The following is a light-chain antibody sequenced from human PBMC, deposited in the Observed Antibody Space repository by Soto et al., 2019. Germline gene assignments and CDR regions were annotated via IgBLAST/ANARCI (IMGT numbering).Light chain of an antibody. Sequence: DIQLTQSPSFLSASVGDRVTITCRASQAINSHLAWYKQEPGRAPKLLIYAASTLQSVVPSRFSGSASGTEFTLPISSLQPEDFATYYCQQVSGYPLSFGGGTKVEIK. J-gene: IGKJ4*01. CDR2: AAS. CDR1: QAINSH. CDR3: QQVSGYPLS. V-gene: IGKV1-9*01.